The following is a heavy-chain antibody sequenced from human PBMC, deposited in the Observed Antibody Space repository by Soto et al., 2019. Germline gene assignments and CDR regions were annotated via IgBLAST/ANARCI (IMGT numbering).Heavy chain of an antibody. CDR2: VSAGGDMT. D-gene: IGHD3-10*01. J-gene: IGHJ6*02. CDR3: ARGDRGGSGSPASYYYSGLDV. Sequence: DVQLLESGGHLVQPGGSLRLSCAASGFTFSSYAMSWVRQAPGKGLEWVSSVSAGGDMTYYSDSVKGRFTISRDNSNNALFLQMNSLRSEDTALYYCARGDRGGSGSPASYYYSGLDVWGHGTTVTVS. CDR1: GFTFSSYA. V-gene: IGHV3-23*01.